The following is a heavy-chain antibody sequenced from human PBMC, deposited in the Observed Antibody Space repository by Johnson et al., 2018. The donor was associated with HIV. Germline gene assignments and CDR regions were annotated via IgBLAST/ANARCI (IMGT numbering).Heavy chain of an antibody. Sequence: VQLVESGGGVVQPGRSLRLSCAASGFTFDDYALHWIRQAPGKGLEWVSGISWNGANRGSADSVKGRFTISRDDAKNSLYLLIDSLRTEDTALYYCAKDMAYGDYRCRDAFDVWGQGTMVTVSS. CDR3: AKDMAYGDYRCRDAFDV. D-gene: IGHD4-17*01. CDR1: GFTFDDYA. J-gene: IGHJ3*01. V-gene: IGHV3-9*01. CDR2: ISWNGANR.